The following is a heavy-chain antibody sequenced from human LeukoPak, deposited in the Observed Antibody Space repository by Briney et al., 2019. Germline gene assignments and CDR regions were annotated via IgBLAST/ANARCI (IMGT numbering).Heavy chain of an antibody. J-gene: IGHJ4*02. CDR3: ARGYGPGY. V-gene: IGHV4-4*02. CDR1: GDSISSTNW. CDR2: IDHRGNT. D-gene: IGHD4-17*01. Sequence: SGTLSLTCAVSGDSISSTNWWNWVRQPPGKGLEWIGEIDHRGNTNYNPSLKSRVSISAGKSKNQFSLKLSSVTAADTAVYYCARGYGPGYWGQGTLVTVSA.